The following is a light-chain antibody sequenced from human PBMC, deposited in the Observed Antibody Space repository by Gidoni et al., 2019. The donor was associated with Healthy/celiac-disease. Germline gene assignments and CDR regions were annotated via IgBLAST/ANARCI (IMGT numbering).Light chain of an antibody. CDR2: GAS. CDR3: QQYGSSQWT. V-gene: IGKV3-20*01. J-gene: IGKJ1*01. CDR1: QSVSNSY. Sequence: ETESPHSPATRPWSPGKSATHSCRTSQSVSNSYLAWYQQKPGQAPRLLIYGASSRATGIPDRFSGSGSGTDFTLTISRLEPEDFAVYYCQQYGSSQWTFGQGTKVEIK.